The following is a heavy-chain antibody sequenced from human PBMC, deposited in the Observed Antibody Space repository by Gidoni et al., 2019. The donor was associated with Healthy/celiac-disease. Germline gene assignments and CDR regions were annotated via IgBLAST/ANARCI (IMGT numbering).Heavy chain of an antibody. CDR3: ARDHFTIPPGGFDY. D-gene: IGHD3-9*01. J-gene: IGHJ4*02. CDR1: GFTFSSYS. CDR2: ISSSSSTI. V-gene: IGHV3-48*01. Sequence: EVQLVESGGGLVQPGGSLRLSCAASGFTFSSYSMNWVRQAPGKGLEWVSYISSSSSTIYYADSVKGRFTISRDNAKNSLYLQMNSLRAEDTAVYYCARDHFTIPPGGFDYWGQGTLVTVSS.